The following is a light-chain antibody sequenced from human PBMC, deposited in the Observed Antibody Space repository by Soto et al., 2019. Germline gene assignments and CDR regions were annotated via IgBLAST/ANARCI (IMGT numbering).Light chain of an antibody. Sequence: QSVLTQPPSVSGAPGQRVTISCTGSSSNIGAGYDVHWYQQLPGTAPKLLIYGNSNRPSGVPDRFSGSKSGTSASLAITGLQAEDEADHYCQSYDSSLSGLNYVFGTGTKVTVL. CDR2: GNS. V-gene: IGLV1-40*01. CDR1: SSNIGAGYD. CDR3: QSYDSSLSGLNYV. J-gene: IGLJ1*01.